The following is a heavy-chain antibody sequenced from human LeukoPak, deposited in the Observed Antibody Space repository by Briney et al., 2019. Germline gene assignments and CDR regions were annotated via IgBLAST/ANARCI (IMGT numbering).Heavy chain of an antibody. Sequence: GGSLRLSCAASGFTFSSYAMSWVRQAPGKGLEWVSHISRSGSTIYYADSVKGRFTISRDNPKNSLSLQMSSLRAEDTAVYYCARGGGMGTTSGDYWGQGTLVTVSS. CDR2: ISRSGSTI. CDR1: GFTFSSYA. D-gene: IGHD1-26*01. J-gene: IGHJ4*02. CDR3: ARGGGMGTTSGDY. V-gene: IGHV3-48*03.